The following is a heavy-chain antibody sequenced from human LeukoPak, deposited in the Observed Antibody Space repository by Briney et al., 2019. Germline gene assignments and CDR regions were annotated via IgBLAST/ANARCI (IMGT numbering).Heavy chain of an antibody. CDR1: GGSISSYY. J-gene: IGHJ3*02. CDR2: IQNRGST. CDR3: ARDRPGIAVAGDAFDI. V-gene: IGHV4-59*01. D-gene: IGHD6-19*01. Sequence: SETLSLTCAVSGGSISSYYWSWIRQPPGKGLEWIGYIQNRGSTNYNPSLKSRVTLSVDTSKNQFSLRLTSVTAADTAVYYCARDRPGIAVAGDAFDIWGQGTMVTVSS.